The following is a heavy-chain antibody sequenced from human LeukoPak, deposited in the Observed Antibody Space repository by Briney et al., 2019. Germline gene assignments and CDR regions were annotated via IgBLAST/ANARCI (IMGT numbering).Heavy chain of an antibody. Sequence: QPGGSLRLSCAASGFTFSGYWMMWVRQTPGKGLEWVANIKQDGSVKQYVDSVKGRFTISRDNAKNSVYLQMNSLRAEDTALYYCAREVSVGYSYYMDVWGKGTTVTISS. CDR2: IKQDGSVK. CDR3: AREVSVGYSYYMDV. CDR1: GFTFSGYW. J-gene: IGHJ6*03. D-gene: IGHD2-2*01. V-gene: IGHV3-7*03.